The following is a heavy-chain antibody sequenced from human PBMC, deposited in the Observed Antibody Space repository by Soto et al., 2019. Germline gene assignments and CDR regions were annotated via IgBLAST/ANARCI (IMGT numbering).Heavy chain of an antibody. Sequence: ASVKVSCKASGGTFSSYAISWVRQAPGQGLEWMGGIIPIFGTANYAQKFQGRVTITAYESTSTAYMELSSLRSEDTAVYYCARDPLNYYGSGQEYYFDYWGQGTLVTVSS. J-gene: IGHJ4*02. V-gene: IGHV1-69*13. CDR2: IIPIFGTA. D-gene: IGHD3-10*01. CDR3: ARDPLNYYGSGQEYYFDY. CDR1: GGTFSSYA.